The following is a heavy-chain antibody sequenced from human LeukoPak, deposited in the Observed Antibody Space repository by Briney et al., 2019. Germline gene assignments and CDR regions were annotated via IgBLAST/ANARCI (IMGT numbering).Heavy chain of an antibody. Sequence: SETLPLTCTVSGGSMSSYFWSWIRQPAGNELEWIGRIYSSGTTVYKPSLKSRVTMSVDTSRNQFSLKLTSVTAADTAVYYCARTGSSSSHTAFDYWGQGTLVTVSS. D-gene: IGHD2-2*01. J-gene: IGHJ4*02. V-gene: IGHV4-4*07. CDR3: ARTGSSSSHTAFDY. CDR1: GGSMSSYF. CDR2: IYSSGTT.